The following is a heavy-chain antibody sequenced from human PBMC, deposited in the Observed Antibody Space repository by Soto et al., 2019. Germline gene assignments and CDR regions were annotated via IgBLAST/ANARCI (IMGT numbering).Heavy chain of an antibody. CDR3: ARDPYGEYYFDY. V-gene: IGHV1-2*04. CDR1: GYTXSGHY. D-gene: IGHD4-17*01. J-gene: IGHJ4*02. Sequence: SXKVSCKAAGYTXSGHYRDWVRQAPGQGPEWMGWINPKTGATDYAQKFQGWVTITWDTYISTAYIELTRMKSYDEAVYYCARDPYGEYYFDYWGQGTLGTVSS. CDR2: INPKTGAT.